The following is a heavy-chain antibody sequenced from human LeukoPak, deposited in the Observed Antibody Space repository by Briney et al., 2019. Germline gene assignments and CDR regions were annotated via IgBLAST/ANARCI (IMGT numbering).Heavy chain of an antibody. J-gene: IGHJ3*02. CDR2: ITGRGAST. CDR3: AKGYSGSYRDAVDI. V-gene: IGHV3-23*01. Sequence: GGSLRLSCAASGFTFSSYAMSWVRQAPGKGLEWVSAITGRGASTYYADSVKGRFTISRDNSKNTLYLQMNSLRAEDTAVYYCAKGYSGSYRDAVDIWGQGTMVTVSS. D-gene: IGHD1-26*01. CDR1: GFTFSSYA.